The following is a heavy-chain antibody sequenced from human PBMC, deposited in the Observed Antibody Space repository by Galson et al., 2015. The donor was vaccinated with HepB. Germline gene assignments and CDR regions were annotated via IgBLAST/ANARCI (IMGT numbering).Heavy chain of an antibody. CDR1: GYSFTSYW. Sequence: QSGAEVKKPGESLKISCKGSGYSFTSYWIGWVRQMPGKGLEWMGIIYPGDSDTRYSPSFQGQVTISADKSISTAYLQWSSLKASDTAMYYCARQYDSSGLRHDYDAFDIWGQGTMVTVSS. D-gene: IGHD3-22*01. CDR2: IYPGDSDT. J-gene: IGHJ3*02. CDR3: ARQYDSSGLRHDYDAFDI. V-gene: IGHV5-51*01.